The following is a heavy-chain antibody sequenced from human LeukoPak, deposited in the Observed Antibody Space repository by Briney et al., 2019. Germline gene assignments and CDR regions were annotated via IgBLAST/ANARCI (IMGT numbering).Heavy chain of an antibody. V-gene: IGHV3-7*01. D-gene: IGHD3-9*01. CDR2: IKQDGSEK. CDR1: GFTFRSYW. CDR3: ARRYFDWFLGAGGSLDI. J-gene: IGHJ3*02. Sequence: PGGSLRLSCAGSGFTFRSYWMHWVRQAPGKGLEWVANIKQDGSEKYYVDSVKGRFTISRDNANDSVYLQMNSLRAEDTAVYYCARRYFDWFLGAGGSLDIWGQGTMVTVS.